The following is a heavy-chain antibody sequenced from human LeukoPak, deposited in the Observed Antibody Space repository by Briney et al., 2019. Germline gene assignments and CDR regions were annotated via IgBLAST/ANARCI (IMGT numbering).Heavy chain of an antibody. CDR1: VYTFTSYD. J-gene: IGHJ3*02. V-gene: IGHV1-8*01. Sequence: ASVKVSCKASVYTFTSYDINWVRQATGQGLEWMGWMNPNSGNTGYAQKFQGRVTMARNTSISTAYMELSSLRSEDTAVYYCASSCGGDCYYRAFDIWGQGTMVTGTS. CDR3: ASSCGGDCYYRAFDI. CDR2: MNPNSGNT. D-gene: IGHD2-21*02.